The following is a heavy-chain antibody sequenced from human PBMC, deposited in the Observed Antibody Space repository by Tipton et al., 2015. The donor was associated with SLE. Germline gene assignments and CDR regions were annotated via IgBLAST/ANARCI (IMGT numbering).Heavy chain of an antibody. J-gene: IGHJ4*02. CDR2: VYYTGNT. CDR1: GDSISSTSYY. Sequence: TLSLTCIVSGDSISSTSYYWGWIRQPPGKGLEWVGTVYYTGNTFYNPSLKSRVTLSVDTSKNQFSLKLSSVTAADTAVYYCARDEYRYDATGYHLLGHFDFWGQGTLVTVSS. V-gene: IGHV4-39*07. CDR3: ARDEYRYDATGYHLLGHFDF. D-gene: IGHD3-22*01.